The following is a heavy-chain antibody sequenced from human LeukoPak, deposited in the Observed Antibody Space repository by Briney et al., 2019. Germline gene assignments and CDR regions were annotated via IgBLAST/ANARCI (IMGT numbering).Heavy chain of an antibody. J-gene: IGHJ3*02. V-gene: IGHV3-21*01. D-gene: IGHD6-13*01. CDR2: ISSSSSYM. CDR3: ARDAAAADAFDI. CDR1: GFTFSSYS. Sequence: PGGSLRLSCAASGFTFSSYSMNWVRQAPGKGLEWVSSISSSSSYMYYADSVKGRFTISRDNAKNSLYLQMNSLRAEDTAVYYCARDAAAADAFDIWGQGTMVTVSS.